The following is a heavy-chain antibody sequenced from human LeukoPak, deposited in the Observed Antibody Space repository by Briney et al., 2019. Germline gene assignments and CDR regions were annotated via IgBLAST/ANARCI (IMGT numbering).Heavy chain of an antibody. D-gene: IGHD5-12*01. CDR2: FGGSGGGT. V-gene: IGHV3-23*01. J-gene: IGHJ4*02. CDR3: AKGSASGLNY. Sequence: GGSLRLSCVASGFTFSSYAMSWVRQAPGKGLEWVSGFGGSGGGTYYADSVKGRFTISRDNSKNTLYLQMNSLRAEDTAVYYRAKGSASGLNYWGQGTLVTVSS. CDR1: GFTFSSYA.